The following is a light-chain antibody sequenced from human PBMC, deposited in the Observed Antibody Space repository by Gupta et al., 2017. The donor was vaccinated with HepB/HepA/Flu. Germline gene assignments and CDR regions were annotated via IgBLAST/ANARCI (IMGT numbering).Light chain of an antibody. J-gene: IGKJ2*03. CDR1: QSIGPW. CDR2: KAS. V-gene: IGKV1-5*03. CDR3: HQENTDSNS. Sequence: IHITQSPSTLSASVGDRVTITCRASQSIGPWLDWYQHKPGKAPKILIYKASSTENAVPSRFSGCGSGTEFTLSIISPQPDAFATYYCHQENTDSNSFGQGTKLEIK.